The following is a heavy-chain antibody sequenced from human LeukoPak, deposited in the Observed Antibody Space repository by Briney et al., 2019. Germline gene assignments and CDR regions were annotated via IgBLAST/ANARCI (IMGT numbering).Heavy chain of an antibody. D-gene: IGHD3-3*01. CDR1: GFTFSSYA. CDR2: IPYDGSHK. Sequence: GGSLRLSCAASGFTFSSYAMSWVRQAPGKGLEWVAFIPYDGSHKYYADSVKGRFTISRDTSKNTLYLQMNSLRAEDTAVYYCAKGTIFGVVPSDTFDIWGQGTMVTVSS. CDR3: AKGTIFGVVPSDTFDI. J-gene: IGHJ3*02. V-gene: IGHV3-30*02.